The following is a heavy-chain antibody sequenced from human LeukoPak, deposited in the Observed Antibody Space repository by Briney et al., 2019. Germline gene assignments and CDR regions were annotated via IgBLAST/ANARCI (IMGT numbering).Heavy chain of an antibody. J-gene: IGHJ6*03. V-gene: IGHV1-69*05. CDR2: IIPIFGTA. CDR3: ARGPYYDFWSGYRPYYYYYMDV. D-gene: IGHD3-3*01. CDR1: GGTFSSYA. Sequence: SVKVSCKASGGTFSSYAISWVRQAPGQGLEWMGGIIPIFGTANYAQKFQGRVTITTDESTSTAYMELSSLRSEDTAVYYCARGPYYDFWSGYRPYYYYYMDVWGKGTTVTVSS.